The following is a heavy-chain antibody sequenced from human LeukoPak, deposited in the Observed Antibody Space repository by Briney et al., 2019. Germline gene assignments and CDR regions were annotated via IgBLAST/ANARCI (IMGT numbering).Heavy chain of an antibody. V-gene: IGHV3-11*01. CDR2: ITDSGSTI. CDR1: GFSFSDYH. CDR3: ARDRDCGTTTCSIDY. Sequence: GGSLRLSCAASGFSFSDYHMSWVRQAPGKGLEWISYITDSGSTIYYAESVKGRFTISRDDAKTSLYLQMNNLRAEDTAVYYCARDRDCGTTTCSIDYWGQGTLVTVSS. D-gene: IGHD2-2*01. J-gene: IGHJ4*02.